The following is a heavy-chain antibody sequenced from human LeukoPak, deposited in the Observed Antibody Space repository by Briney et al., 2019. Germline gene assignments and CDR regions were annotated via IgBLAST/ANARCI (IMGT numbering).Heavy chain of an antibody. J-gene: IGHJ4*02. CDR3: ASSGSYYRNFDY. V-gene: IGHV3-9*01. D-gene: IGHD3-10*01. CDR1: GFTFDDYA. Sequence: GGSLRLSCAATGFTFDDYAMHWVRQAPGKGLEWVSGISWNSGSIGYADSVKGRFTISRDNAKNSLYLQMNSLRAEDTALYYCASSGSYYRNFDYWGQGALVTVSS. CDR2: ISWNSGSI.